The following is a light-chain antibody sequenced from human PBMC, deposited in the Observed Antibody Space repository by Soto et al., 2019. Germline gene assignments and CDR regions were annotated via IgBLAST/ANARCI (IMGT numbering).Light chain of an antibody. J-gene: IGLJ3*02. CDR3: CSYAGSYTWV. CDR2: DVS. CDR1: SSDVGGYNY. Sequence: QSVLTQPRSVSGSPGQSVTISCTGTSSDVGGYNYVSWYQQHPGKAPKLMIYDVSKRPSGVPDRFSGSKSGNTASLTISGLQAGDEADYCCCSYAGSYTWVFGGGTKLTVL. V-gene: IGLV2-11*01.